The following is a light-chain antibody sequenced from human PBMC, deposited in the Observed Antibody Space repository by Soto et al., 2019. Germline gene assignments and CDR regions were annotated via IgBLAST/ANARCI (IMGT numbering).Light chain of an antibody. J-gene: IGKJ2*01. Sequence: EIVLTQSPGTLSLSPGERATLSCRASQSVSSSYLAWYQQKPGQAPRLLIYGASSRATGIPDRFSGSGSGKDFTHPISRPEAEDFAVYYCQQYGSSPPYTFGQGTKLEIK. CDR3: QQYGSSPPYT. CDR2: GAS. V-gene: IGKV3-20*01. CDR1: QSVSSSY.